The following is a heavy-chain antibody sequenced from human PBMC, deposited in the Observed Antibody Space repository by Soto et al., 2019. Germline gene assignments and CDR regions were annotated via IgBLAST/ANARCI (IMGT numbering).Heavy chain of an antibody. CDR2: IYSSGST. D-gene: IGHD3-16*01. CDR3: ARVAVHGASY. V-gene: IGHV4-31*03. CDR1: GGSISSGGYY. J-gene: IGHJ4*02. Sequence: SETLSLTCTVSGGSISSGGYYWSWIRQHPGKGLEWIGYIYSSGSTYYNPSLKSRVTISEDTSQNHFSLKLNSVTAADTAVYYRARVAVHGASYWGQVSLVTVSS.